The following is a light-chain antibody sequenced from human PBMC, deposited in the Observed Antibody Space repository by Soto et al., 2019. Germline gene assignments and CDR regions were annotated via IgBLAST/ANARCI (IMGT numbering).Light chain of an antibody. CDR2: AAS. CDR1: QGISNF. V-gene: IGKV1-39*01. Sequence: DIQMTQSPSTLSASVGNRVTITCRASQGISNFLAWYQQKPGKAPKVLIYAASNLQSGVPPRFSGSGSGTDFTLTISSLQPEDVATYFCQQSYRTPITFGQGTRLEIK. J-gene: IGKJ5*01. CDR3: QQSYRTPIT.